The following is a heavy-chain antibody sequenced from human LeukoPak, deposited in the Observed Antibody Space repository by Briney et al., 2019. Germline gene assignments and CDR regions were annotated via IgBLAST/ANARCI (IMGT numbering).Heavy chain of an antibody. CDR3: ARTPVNPMVQDLFYFDY. J-gene: IGHJ4*02. CDR2: IYYSGST. D-gene: IGHD3-10*01. V-gene: IGHV4-59*08. Sequence: PSETLSLTCTVSGGSISSYYWSWIRQPPGKGLEWIGYIYYSGSTNYNPPLKSRVTISVDTSKNQFSLKLSSVTAADTAVYYCARTPVNPMVQDLFYFDYWGQGTLVTVSS. CDR1: GGSISSYY.